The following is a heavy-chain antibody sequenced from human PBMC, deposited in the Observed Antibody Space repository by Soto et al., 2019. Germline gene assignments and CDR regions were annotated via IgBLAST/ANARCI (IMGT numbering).Heavy chain of an antibody. J-gene: IGHJ4*02. D-gene: IGHD6-25*01. CDR2: INHSGST. V-gene: IGHV4-34*01. Sequence: QVQLQQWGAGLLKPSETLSLTCAVYGGSFSGYYWSWIRQPPGKGLEWIGEINHSGSTNYNPSLKSRVTISVDTSKNQFSLKQSSVTAADTAVYYCARGSKGGLGRPLDYWGQGTLVTVSS. CDR1: GGSFSGYY. CDR3: ARGSKGGLGRPLDY.